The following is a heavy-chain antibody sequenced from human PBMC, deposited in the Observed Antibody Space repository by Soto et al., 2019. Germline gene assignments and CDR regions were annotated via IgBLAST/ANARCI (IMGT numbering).Heavy chain of an antibody. V-gene: IGHV4-30-4*01. D-gene: IGHD2-2*01. CDR3: GRDLTSNANCIDP. J-gene: IGHJ5*02. CDR1: GDSIHVRGYY. CDR2: IYYTGKT. Sequence: SEPLSLTSRASGDSIHVRGYYLTWIRPRPGKGLEWMGYIYYTGKTYYNPSLESRLTMSVDRSKNQFSLRLTSVTAADTAVYFCGRDLTSNANCIDPWGQGTRVTVSA.